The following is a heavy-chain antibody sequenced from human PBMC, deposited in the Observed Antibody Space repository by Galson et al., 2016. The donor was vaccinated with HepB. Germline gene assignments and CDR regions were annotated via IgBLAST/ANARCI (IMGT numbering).Heavy chain of an antibody. CDR2: IYPGDSQS. D-gene: IGHD4/OR15-4a*01. CDR1: GYTFTIYW. Sequence: QSGAEAKKPGESLKISCKGSGYTFTIYWIAWMRQMPGKGLEWMGSIYPGDSQSIYTPSFQGQVTISDYNSISTAYLQWSSLKASDTAMYYCARRTYGAPFDIWGQGTTVTVSS. CDR3: ARRTYGAPFDI. J-gene: IGHJ3*02. V-gene: IGHV5-51*01.